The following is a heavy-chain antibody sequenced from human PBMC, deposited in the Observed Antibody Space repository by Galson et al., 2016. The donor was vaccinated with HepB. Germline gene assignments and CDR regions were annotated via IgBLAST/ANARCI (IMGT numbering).Heavy chain of an antibody. J-gene: IGHJ3*01. CDR2: IWYDGDNK. D-gene: IGHD2-21*02. CDR1: GFTFSNSA. V-gene: IGHV3-33*01. CDR3: ARERGHCGGNCFDDFDL. Sequence: SLRLSCAASGFTFSNSAMHWVRQAPGKGLEWVAVIWYDGDNKYYADSVKGRFTISRDNSKNTVYLQMNSLRAEDTAVYYCARERGHCGGNCFDDFDLWGQGTMVTVSS.